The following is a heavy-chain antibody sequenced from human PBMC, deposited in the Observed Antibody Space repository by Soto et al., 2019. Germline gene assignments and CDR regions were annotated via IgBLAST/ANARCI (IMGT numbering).Heavy chain of an antibody. J-gene: IGHJ6*02. CDR1: GGTFSSYT. CDR3: ARGEYGGNSETYYYGMDV. D-gene: IGHD4-17*01. V-gene: IGHV1-69*02. Sequence: ASVKVSCKASGGTFSSYTISWVRQAPGQGLEWMGRIIPILGIANYAQKFQGRVTITADKSTSTAYMELRSLRSDDTAVYYCARGEYGGNSETYYYGMDVWGQGTTVTVSS. CDR2: IIPILGIA.